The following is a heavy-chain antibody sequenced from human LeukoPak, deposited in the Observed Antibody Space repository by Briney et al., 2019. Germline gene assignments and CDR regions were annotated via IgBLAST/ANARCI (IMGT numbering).Heavy chain of an antibody. J-gene: IGHJ4*02. CDR2: ITSGGTT. Sequence: PGGSLTLSCAASGFTVTNNDMNWVRQAPGKGLEWVSVITSGGTTYFADSVKGRFTVSRDNSKNTLSLQMHSLRVEDTPVYYCARDLISGPCTHDSWGQGALVTVSS. CDR3: ARDLISGPCTHDS. V-gene: IGHV3-66*01. D-gene: IGHD3-10*01. CDR1: GFTVTNND.